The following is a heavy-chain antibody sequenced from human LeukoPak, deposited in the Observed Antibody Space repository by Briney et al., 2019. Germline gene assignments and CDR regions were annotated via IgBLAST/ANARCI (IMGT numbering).Heavy chain of an antibody. V-gene: IGHV3-23*01. CDR3: AKDLVVVPAAHDAFDI. Sequence: PGGSLRLSCAASGFTFSSYAMSWVRQAPGKGLEWVSAISGSGGSTYYADSVKGRFTISRDNSKNTLYLQMNSLRAEDTAVYYCAKDLVVVPAAHDAFDIWGQGTMVTVSS. D-gene: IGHD2-2*01. J-gene: IGHJ3*02. CDR2: ISGSGGST. CDR1: GFTFSSYA.